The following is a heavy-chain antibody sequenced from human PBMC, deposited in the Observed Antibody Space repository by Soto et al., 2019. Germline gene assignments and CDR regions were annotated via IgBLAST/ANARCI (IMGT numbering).Heavy chain of an antibody. J-gene: IGHJ3*02. D-gene: IGHD3-22*01. CDR2: IKIDSSTI. CDR3: AKGQWFDAFDI. CDR1: EFTCIDVR. Sequence: CGDAEFTCIDVRGRRISQAQGKGLEWVSYIKIDSSTIYYADSVKGRFTISRDNSKNTLYLQMNSLRAEDTAVYYCAKGQWFDAFDIWGQGTMVTVSS. V-gene: IGHV3-11*01.